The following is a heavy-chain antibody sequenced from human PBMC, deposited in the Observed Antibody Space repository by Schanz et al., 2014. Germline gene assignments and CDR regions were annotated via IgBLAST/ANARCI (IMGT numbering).Heavy chain of an antibody. CDR1: GYIFTNYG. V-gene: IGHV1-18*01. J-gene: IGHJ4*02. CDR2: INGYNGHT. D-gene: IGHD6-13*01. CDR3: ARDGVDAAAGGNY. Sequence: QVQLVQSGAEVKKPGASVKVSCKASGYIFTNYGVTWVRQAPGQGLEWMGWINGYNGHTLYAQKFQGRVTMTADTSTSTAYMELSSLRSEDTAVYYCARDGVDAAAGGNYWGQGTLXTVSS.